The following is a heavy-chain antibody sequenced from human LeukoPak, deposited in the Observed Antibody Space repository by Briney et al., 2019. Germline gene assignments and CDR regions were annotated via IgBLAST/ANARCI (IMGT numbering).Heavy chain of an antibody. D-gene: IGHD1-26*01. CDR1: GGSISGTSW. V-gene: IGHV4/OR15-8*02. Sequence: SETLSLTGGVSGGSISGTSWWSWVRQPPGQGLEWIGEISLAGQTNYNPSLNGRVTMSLDKSSNQLSLHLTPVTAADTATYFCSRESGPFCPFGYWGQGTLVIVSS. J-gene: IGHJ4*02. CDR2: ISLAGQT. CDR3: SRESGPFCPFGY.